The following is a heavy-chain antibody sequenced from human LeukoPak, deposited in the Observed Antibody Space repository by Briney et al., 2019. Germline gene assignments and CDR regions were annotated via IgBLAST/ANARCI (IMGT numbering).Heavy chain of an antibody. J-gene: IGHJ5*02. CDR3: ARAERWLQFSWFDL. CDR2: ISAYNGNT. CDR1: GYTFTSYG. D-gene: IGHD5-24*01. V-gene: IGHV1-18*01. Sequence: ASVKVSCKASGYTFTSYGISWVRQAPGQGLEWMGWISAYNGNTNYAQKLQGRVTMTTDTSTSTAYMELRSLRSDDTAVYYCARAERWLQFSWFDLWGQGTLVTVSS.